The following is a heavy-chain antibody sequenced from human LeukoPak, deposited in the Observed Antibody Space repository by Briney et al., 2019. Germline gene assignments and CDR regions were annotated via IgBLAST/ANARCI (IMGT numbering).Heavy chain of an antibody. CDR2: INPNSGGT. Sequence: ASVKVSCKASGYTFTGYYMHWVRQAPGQGLEWMGWINPNSGGTNYAQKFQGRVTMTTDTSTSTAYMELRSLRSDDTAVYYCAREPGTGDYYMDVWGKGTTVTVSS. J-gene: IGHJ6*03. CDR3: AREPGTGDYYMDV. V-gene: IGHV1-2*02. D-gene: IGHD3/OR15-3a*01. CDR1: GYTFTGYY.